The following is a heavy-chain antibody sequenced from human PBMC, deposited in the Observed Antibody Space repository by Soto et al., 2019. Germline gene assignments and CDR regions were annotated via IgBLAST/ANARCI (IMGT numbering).Heavy chain of an antibody. J-gene: IGHJ4*02. Sequence: GASVKVSCKVSGYTLTELSMHWVRQAPGKGLEWMGGFDPEDGETIYAQEFQGRVTMTEDTSTDTAYMELSSLGSEDTAVYYCTGQQLASNFDYWGQGTLVTVSS. CDR2: FDPEDGET. V-gene: IGHV1-24*01. CDR1: GYTLTELS. CDR3: TGQQLASNFDY. D-gene: IGHD6-13*01.